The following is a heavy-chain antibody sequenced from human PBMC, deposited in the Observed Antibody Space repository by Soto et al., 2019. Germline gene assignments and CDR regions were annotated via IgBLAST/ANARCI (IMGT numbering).Heavy chain of an antibody. D-gene: IGHD6-19*01. J-gene: IGHJ4*02. Sequence: SETLSLTCSVSGDSISSYYWSWIRQSAGKGLEWIGRTYISGDTNYNPSLKSRVTMSVDTSKNQLSLKLSSVPAADTAVYYCAREYTETVDGPTPFYFDYWGQGTPVTVSS. CDR2: TYISGDT. V-gene: IGHV4-4*07. CDR3: AREYTETVDGPTPFYFDY. CDR1: GDSISSYY.